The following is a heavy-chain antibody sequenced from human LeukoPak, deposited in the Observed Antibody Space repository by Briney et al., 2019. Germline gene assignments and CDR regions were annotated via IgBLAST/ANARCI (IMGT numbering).Heavy chain of an antibody. CDR2: IYHSGST. CDR1: GYSISSGYY. Sequence: SETLSLTCAVSGYSISSGYYWGWIRQPPGKGLEWIGSIYHSGSTYYNPSLKSRVTISVDTSKNKFSLQVNSITAADTAVYYCARSHGLYWGQGTLVTVSS. J-gene: IGHJ4*02. CDR3: ARSHGLY. V-gene: IGHV4-38-2*01. D-gene: IGHD3/OR15-3a*01.